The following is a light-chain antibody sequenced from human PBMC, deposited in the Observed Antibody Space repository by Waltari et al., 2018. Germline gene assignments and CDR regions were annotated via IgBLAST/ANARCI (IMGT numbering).Light chain of an antibody. CDR2: RAS. CDR3: QQHDNSPMYS. J-gene: IGKJ2*03. Sequence: DIQMTQSPSSLSASVGDRVTITCRASQGISNWLAWYHQKPVKAPKLLIYRASNLETGFPSRFSVSGSGTDFTLTISSLQPEDIATYYCQQHDNSPMYSFGQGTKVEIK. CDR1: QGISNW. V-gene: IGKV1-33*01.